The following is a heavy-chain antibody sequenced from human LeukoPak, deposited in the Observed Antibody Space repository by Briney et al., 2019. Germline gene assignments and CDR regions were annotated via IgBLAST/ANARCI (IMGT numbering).Heavy chain of an antibody. J-gene: IGHJ6*03. V-gene: IGHV1-8*03. CDR2: MKPDSGNS. CDR3: ARGTFDYDVVTGIHYYYLDV. Sequence: ASVKVSCKASGYTFTGYYMHWVRQATGKGLEWMAWMKPDSGNSAFAQKFRDRVNLSSNSSINTAYMEVTSLGSDDTAVYFCARGTFDYDVVTGIHYYYLDVWGTGTTVTVSS. CDR1: GYTFTGYY. D-gene: IGHD3-9*01.